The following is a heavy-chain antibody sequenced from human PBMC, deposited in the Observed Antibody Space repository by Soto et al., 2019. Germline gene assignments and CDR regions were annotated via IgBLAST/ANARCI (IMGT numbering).Heavy chain of an antibody. D-gene: IGHD6-19*01. Sequence: QVQLQESGPGLVKPSQTLSLTCTVSGGSISSDDYYWSWIRQSPGKGLEWIGFIYFNGATYFSPSLKSRVTXSXDXXKNQFSLRLSSVTDADTAVYYCAREVAVARSSFDYWGQGTLVTVSS. J-gene: IGHJ4*02. CDR3: AREVAVARSSFDY. CDR1: GGSISSDDYY. CDR2: IYFNGAT. V-gene: IGHV4-30-4*01.